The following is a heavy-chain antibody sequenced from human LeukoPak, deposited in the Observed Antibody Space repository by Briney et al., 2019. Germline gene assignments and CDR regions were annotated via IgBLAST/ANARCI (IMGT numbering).Heavy chain of an antibody. V-gene: IGHV3-23*01. J-gene: IGHJ4*02. CDR3: VKGTTIFGVVITLDF. D-gene: IGHD3-3*01. CDR2: ISGSGGST. Sequence: GGSLRLSCAASGFTFSSYAMSWVRQAPGKGLEWVSAISGSGGSTYYADSVKGRFTISRDNSKNTLYLQMNSLRAEDTAVYYCVKGTTIFGVVITLDFWGQGTLVSVSS. CDR1: GFTFSSYA.